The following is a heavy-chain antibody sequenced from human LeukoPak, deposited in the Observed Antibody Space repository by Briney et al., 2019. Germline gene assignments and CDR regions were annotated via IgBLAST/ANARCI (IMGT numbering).Heavy chain of an antibody. CDR2: IYSAGST. J-gene: IGHJ4*02. CDR1: GFTVTTDH. V-gene: IGHV3-53*01. Sequence: PGGSLRLSCAASGFTVTTDHMSWVRQAAGKGLESVSVIYSAGSTSHADSVKGRFTISRDNSKNTVHLQMNSLRAEDTAVYYCARVWELSFDYWGQGTLVTVSS. D-gene: IGHD1-26*01. CDR3: ARVWELSFDY.